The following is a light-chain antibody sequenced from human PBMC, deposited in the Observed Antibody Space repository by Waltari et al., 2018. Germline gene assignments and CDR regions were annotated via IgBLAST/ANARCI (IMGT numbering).Light chain of an antibody. Sequence: QSALTQPASVSGSPGQSITISCTGTSSDIGYYNLVSWYQHLPGKAPKVMIYEVTKRPSGVSNRFSGSKSSNTASLTISGVQAEDEGHYYCCSYAGSGTWVFGGGTKLTVL. CDR3: CSYAGSGTWV. V-gene: IGLV2-23*02. CDR1: SSDIGYYNL. CDR2: EVT. J-gene: IGLJ3*02.